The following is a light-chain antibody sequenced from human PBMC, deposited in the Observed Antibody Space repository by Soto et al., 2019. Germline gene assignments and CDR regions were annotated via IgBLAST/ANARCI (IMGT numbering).Light chain of an antibody. CDR2: DNN. V-gene: IGLV1-51*01. CDR1: SSNIGINY. CDR3: GTWDNSLSAYV. Sequence: QSVLTQSPSVSAAPGQKVTISCSGSSSNIGINYVSWYQQLPGTAPKLLIYDNNKRPSGIPDRFSGSKSGTSATLDITGLQTGDEADYYCGTWDNSLSAYVFGTGTKVTVL. J-gene: IGLJ1*01.